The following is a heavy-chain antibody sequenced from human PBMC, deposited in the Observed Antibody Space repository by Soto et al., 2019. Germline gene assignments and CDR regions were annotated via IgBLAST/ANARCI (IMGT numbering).Heavy chain of an antibody. CDR3: ARTTVTTLIVYDY. V-gene: IGHV3-53*04. J-gene: IGHJ4*02. Sequence: GGSLRLSCAASGFTVSSNYMSWVRQAPGKGLEWVSVIHSGGSTYYADSVKGRFTISRHNSKNTLYLQMNSLRAEDTAVYYCARTTVTTLIVYDYWGQGTLVTVSS. CDR1: GFTVSSNY. D-gene: IGHD4-17*01. CDR2: IHSGGST.